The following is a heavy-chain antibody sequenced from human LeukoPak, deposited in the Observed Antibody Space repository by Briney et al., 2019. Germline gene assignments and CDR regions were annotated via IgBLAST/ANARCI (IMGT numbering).Heavy chain of an antibody. V-gene: IGHV3-48*01. CDR2: ISSSSSTI. Sequence: GGSLRLSCAASGFTFSSYSMNWVRQAPGKGLEWVSYISSSSSTIYYADSVKGRFTISRDNAKNSLYLQMNSLRAEDTALYYCARDLYCSSTSCWGHWYFDHWGRGNLVTVSS. CDR3: ARDLYCSSTSCWGHWYFDH. CDR1: GFTFSSYS. D-gene: IGHD2-2*01. J-gene: IGHJ2*01.